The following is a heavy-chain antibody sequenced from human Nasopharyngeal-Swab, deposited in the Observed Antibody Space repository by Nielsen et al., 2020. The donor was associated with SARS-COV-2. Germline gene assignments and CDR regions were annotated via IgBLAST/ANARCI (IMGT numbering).Heavy chain of an antibody. CDR3: ARIGCSGGSCYCDY. J-gene: IGHJ4*02. CDR2: IYYNGST. Sequence: SETLSLTCTVSGGSISSYYWSWIRQPPGKGLEWIGYIYYNGSTKYNPSLKRRVTISIDTSKNQFSLKLNSVTAADTAVYYCARIGCSGGSCYCDYWGQGTLVTVSS. CDR1: GGSISSYY. D-gene: IGHD2-15*01. V-gene: IGHV4-59*01.